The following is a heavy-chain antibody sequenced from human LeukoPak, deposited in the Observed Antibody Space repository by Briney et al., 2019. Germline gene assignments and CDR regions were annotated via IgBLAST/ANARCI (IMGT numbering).Heavy chain of an antibody. CDR2: IYYSGST. V-gene: IGHV4-59*01. Sequence: SETLSLTCIVSGGSISSYYWSWIRQPPGKGLEWIGYIYYSGSTNYNPSLKSRVTISVDTSKNQFSLKLSSVTAADTAVYYCARAEWFGEFFDYWGQGTLVTVSS. CDR1: GGSISSYY. J-gene: IGHJ4*02. D-gene: IGHD3-10*01. CDR3: ARAEWFGEFFDY.